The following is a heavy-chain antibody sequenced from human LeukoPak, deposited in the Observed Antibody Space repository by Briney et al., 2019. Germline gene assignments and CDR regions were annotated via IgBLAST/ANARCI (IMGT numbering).Heavy chain of an antibody. Sequence: PGGSLRLSCAASGFTFNRYNMNWVRRAPGKGLEWVSSISTSSSYIYYADSVRGRFTISRDNAKNSLYLQMNSLRAEDTAVYYCARVVRIRFGAPLDYWGQGTLVTVSS. CDR3: ARVVRIRFGAPLDY. D-gene: IGHD3-10*01. CDR1: GFTFNRYN. CDR2: ISTSSSYI. V-gene: IGHV3-21*01. J-gene: IGHJ4*02.